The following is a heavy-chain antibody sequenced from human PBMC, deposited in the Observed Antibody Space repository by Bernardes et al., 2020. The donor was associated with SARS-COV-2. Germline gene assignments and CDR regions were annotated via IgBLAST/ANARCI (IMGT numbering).Heavy chain of an antibody. V-gene: IGHV3-21*01. D-gene: IGHD2-8*01. J-gene: IGHJ4*02. CDR3: AREMADPGPLDY. Sequence: GGSLRLSCAASGFTFSNYNMNWVRQAPGKGLEWVSFIGSSSDFIYYADSVKGRFTISRDNAKNSLYLQMNSLRAEDSAVYYCAREMADPGPLDYWGQGTLVTVSS. CDR1: GFTFSNYN. CDR2: IGSSSDFI.